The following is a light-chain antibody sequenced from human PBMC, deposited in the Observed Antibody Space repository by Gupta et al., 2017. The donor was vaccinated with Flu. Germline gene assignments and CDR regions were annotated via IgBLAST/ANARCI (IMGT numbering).Light chain of an antibody. CDR2: SNN. Sequence: QSVLTQPPSASGTPWQRVTISCSVTSSNIGSNTVNWYQPLPGTAPKLLISSNNQRPSGVPDRFSGSKSGNSASLAISGLQSEDEADYYCAAWDDSLNGVVFGGGTKLTVL. J-gene: IGLJ2*01. V-gene: IGLV1-44*01. CDR1: SSNIGSNT. CDR3: AAWDDSLNGVV.